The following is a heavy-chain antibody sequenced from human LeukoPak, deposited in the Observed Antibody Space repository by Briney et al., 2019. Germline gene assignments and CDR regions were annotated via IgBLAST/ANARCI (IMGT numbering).Heavy chain of an antibody. J-gene: IGHJ4*02. Sequence: GGSLRLSCAASGFTFSSYEMNWVRQAPGKGLEWVSYISSSGSTMYYADSVKGRFTISRDNAKNSLHLQMNSLRAEDTAVYYCARGGDSSGYYFDYWGQGTLVTVSS. V-gene: IGHV3-48*03. CDR2: ISSSGSTM. D-gene: IGHD3-22*01. CDR1: GFTFSSYE. CDR3: ARGGDSSGYYFDY.